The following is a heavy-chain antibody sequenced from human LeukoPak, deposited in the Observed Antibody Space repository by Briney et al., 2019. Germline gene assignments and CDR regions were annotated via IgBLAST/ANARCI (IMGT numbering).Heavy chain of an antibody. J-gene: IGHJ4*02. CDR2: IYYSGST. CDR3: AKLKNWDFAY. D-gene: IGHD2/OR15-2a*01. CDR1: GGSISNYY. Sequence: SETLSLTCTVSGGSISNYYWSWIRQPPGKGLEWIGYIYYSGSTNCNPSLKSRVTISVDTSKNQFSLKLSSVTAADTAVYYCAKLKNWDFAYWGQGTLVTVSS. V-gene: IGHV4-59*08.